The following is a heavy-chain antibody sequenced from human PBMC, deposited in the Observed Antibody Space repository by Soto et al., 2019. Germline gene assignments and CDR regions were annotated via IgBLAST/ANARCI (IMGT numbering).Heavy chain of an antibody. CDR2: IIGGNGDT. Sequence: ASVKGSCRASGYTFTTYAIHWVRLAPGQRLEGMGRIIGGNGDTTYSQNFQGRVTISRDTSASTAYMELSSLTSEDTAVYYCARDIPRFGGWFDFWGQGTLVTVSS. CDR1: GYTFTTYA. CDR3: ARDIPRFGGWFDF. J-gene: IGHJ4*02. D-gene: IGHD6-19*01. V-gene: IGHV1-3*01.